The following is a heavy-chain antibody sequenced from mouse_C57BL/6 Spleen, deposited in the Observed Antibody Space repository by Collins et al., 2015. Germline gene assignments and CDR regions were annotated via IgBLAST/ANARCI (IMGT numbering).Heavy chain of an antibody. J-gene: IGHJ3*01. CDR3: ASITTVHAY. Sequence: QVQLQQPGAELVKPGASVKLSCKASGYTFTSYWMQWVKQKPGQGLEWIGEIDPSDSYTNYNQKFKGKATLTVDTSSSTAYMQLSSLTSEDSAVYYCASITTVHAYWGQGTLVTVSA. V-gene: IGHV1-50*01. D-gene: IGHD1-1*01. CDR2: IDPSDSYT. CDR1: GYTFTSYW.